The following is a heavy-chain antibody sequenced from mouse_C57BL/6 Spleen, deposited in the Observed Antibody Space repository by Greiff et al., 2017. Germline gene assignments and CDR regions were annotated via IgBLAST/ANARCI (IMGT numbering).Heavy chain of an antibody. CDR1: GFSLTSYA. J-gene: IGHJ3*01. D-gene: IGHD2-3*01. CDR2: IWTGGST. Sequence: VQLQESGPGLVAPSQSLSITCTVSGFSLTSYAIRWVRQPPGKGLEWLGVIWTGGSTNYNSALKSRLSISKDNSKSQVFLKRNRLQTDDTARYYCARIYDGFLFAYWGQGTLVTVAA. CDR3: ARIYDGFLFAY. V-gene: IGHV2-9-1*01.